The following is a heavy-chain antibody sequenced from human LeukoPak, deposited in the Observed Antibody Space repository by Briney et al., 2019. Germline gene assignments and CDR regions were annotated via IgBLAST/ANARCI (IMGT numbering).Heavy chain of an antibody. V-gene: IGHV4-30-2*01. J-gene: IGHJ4*02. Sequence: SETLSLTCAVSGGSISSGGYSWSWIRQPPGKGLEWIGYIYHSQSTNYNPSLKSRVTISEDRSKNQFSLKLSSVTAADTAVYYCARGDSRPDYWGQGILVTVSS. CDR2: IYHSQST. D-gene: IGHD5-18*01. CDR3: ARGDSRPDY. CDR1: GGSISSGGYS.